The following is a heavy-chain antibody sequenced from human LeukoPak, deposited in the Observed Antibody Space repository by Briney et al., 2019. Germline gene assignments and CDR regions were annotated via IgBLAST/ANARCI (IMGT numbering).Heavy chain of an antibody. D-gene: IGHD6-19*01. V-gene: IGHV3-11*04. J-gene: IGHJ4*02. CDR2: ITSTGSTI. CDR1: GFTFGDY. CDR3: ARILGAGSSGWEEGFDY. Sequence: GGSLRLSCAASGFTFGDYMSWIRQAPGKGLEWVSYITSTGSTIFYTDSVKGRFTVSRDNAKNSLYLQMNSLRAEDTAVYYCARILGAGSSGWEEGFDYWGQGTLVTVSS.